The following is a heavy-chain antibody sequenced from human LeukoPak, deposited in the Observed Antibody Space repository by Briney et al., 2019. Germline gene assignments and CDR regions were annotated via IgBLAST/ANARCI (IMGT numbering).Heavy chain of an antibody. CDR2: IYTSGST. V-gene: IGHV4-4*07. CDR1: GGSISSYY. CDR3: ARDAYSSSWYNYYAFDV. J-gene: IGHJ3*01. Sequence: SETLSLTCTVPGGSISSYYWSWVRQPAGKGLEWIGRIYTSGSTNYNPALTSRVTMSVDTSKNQFSLKLSSVTAADTAVYYCARDAYSSSWYNYYAFDVWGQGTMVTVSS. D-gene: IGHD6-13*01.